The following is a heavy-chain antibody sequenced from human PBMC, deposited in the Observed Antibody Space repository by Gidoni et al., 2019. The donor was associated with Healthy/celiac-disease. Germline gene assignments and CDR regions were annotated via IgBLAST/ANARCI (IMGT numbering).Heavy chain of an antibody. V-gene: IGHV1-2*04. CDR1: GYTFTGYY. Sequence: QVQLVQSGAEVTKPGASVKVSCKASGYTFTGYYMHWVRQAPGQGLEWMGWINPNSGGTNYAQKFQGWVTMTRDTSISTAYMELSRLRSDDTAVYYCARAQYYYDSSGYYLGVYGAFDIWGQGTMVTVSS. J-gene: IGHJ3*02. CDR3: ARAQYYYDSSGYYLGVYGAFDI. D-gene: IGHD3-22*01. CDR2: INPNSGGT.